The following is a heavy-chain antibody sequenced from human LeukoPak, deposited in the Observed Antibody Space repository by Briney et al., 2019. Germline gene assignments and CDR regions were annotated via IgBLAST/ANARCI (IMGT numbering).Heavy chain of an antibody. CDR1: GFTFSSYG. J-gene: IGHJ4*02. CDR3: ASIRYSSGWYSIDY. Sequence: GGSLRLSCAASGFTFSSYGMHWVRQAPGKVLEWVAFIRYDGSNKYYADSVKGRFTISRDNSKNTLYLQMNSLRAEDTAVYYCASIRYSSGWYSIDYWGQGTLVTVSS. D-gene: IGHD6-19*01. CDR2: IRYDGSNK. V-gene: IGHV3-30*02.